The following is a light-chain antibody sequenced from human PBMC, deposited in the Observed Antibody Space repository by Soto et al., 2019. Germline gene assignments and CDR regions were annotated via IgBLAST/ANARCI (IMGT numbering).Light chain of an antibody. Sequence: DIQMTQSPSTLSASVGDRVTITCRPSQSISNWLAWYQQKPGKAPKVLIYDASSLKSVVPSRFSGSGSGTEFTLTLNSLKPDDFATYYCQHYKGRFGQVTRLEI. CDR2: DAS. V-gene: IGKV1-5*01. CDR1: QSISNW. CDR3: QHYKGR. J-gene: IGKJ2*03.